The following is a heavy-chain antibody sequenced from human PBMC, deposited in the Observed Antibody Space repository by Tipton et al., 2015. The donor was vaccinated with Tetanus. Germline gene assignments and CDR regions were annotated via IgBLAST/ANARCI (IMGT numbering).Heavy chain of an antibody. J-gene: IGHJ4*02. D-gene: IGHD6-25*01. CDR1: GYTFSSFE. Sequence: QLVQSGAEMKRPGASVKISCKTSGYTFSSFEMHWVRQAPGQGLEWMGGIIPASGATNYAHKIQGRVTMAADASTTTVHIEMSNRRSDETAVYYCVRGRAAAGGSDYWGQGTLVTV. CDR3: VRGRAAAGGSDY. CDR2: IIPASGAT. V-gene: IGHV1-46*01.